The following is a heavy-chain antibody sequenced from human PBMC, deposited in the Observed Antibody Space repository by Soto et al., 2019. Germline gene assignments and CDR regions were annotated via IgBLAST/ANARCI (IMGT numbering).Heavy chain of an antibody. J-gene: IGHJ4*02. Sequence: QVQLVESGGGVVQPGRSLRLSCAASGFTFSSHGMHLVRQAPGKGLELVAVIRYDGSNKYYADSVKGRFTISRDNSKNTLYLQMNSLRAEDTAVDYCARDVVGATTMADYWCQGTLVTVSS. D-gene: IGHD1-26*01. CDR1: GFTFSSHG. V-gene: IGHV3-33*01. CDR2: IRYDGSNK. CDR3: ARDVVGATTMADY.